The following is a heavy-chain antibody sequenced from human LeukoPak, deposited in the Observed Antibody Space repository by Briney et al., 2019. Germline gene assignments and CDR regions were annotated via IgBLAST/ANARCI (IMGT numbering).Heavy chain of an antibody. CDR1: GLTVSSNY. CDR2: IYSGGTT. D-gene: IGHD3-22*01. CDR3: ARGLIPTDLEYYFDY. J-gene: IGHJ4*02. V-gene: IGHV3-66*02. Sequence: GGSLRLSCAGSGLTVSSNYMSWVRQAPGKGLEWVSIIYSGGTTYYTDSVKGRFTISRDNSKNTLYLQMNSLRPEDTAVYYCARGLIPTDLEYYFDYWGQGTLVTVSS.